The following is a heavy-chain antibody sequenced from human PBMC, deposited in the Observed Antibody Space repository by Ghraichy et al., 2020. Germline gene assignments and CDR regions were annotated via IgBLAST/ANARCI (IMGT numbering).Heavy chain of an antibody. Sequence: SETLSLTCTVSGVSIRSYYWSWIRQPAGKGLEWIGRIYVSGSTNYNPSLKSRVTWSLDTTNSRFPLRLTSVTAADTAVYYCASTYFDFWSDSSGQAMDVWGQGTAVTVTS. CDR3: ASTYFDFWSDSSGQAMDV. D-gene: IGHD3-3*01. CDR1: GVSIRSYY. V-gene: IGHV4-4*07. J-gene: IGHJ6*02. CDR2: IYVSGST.